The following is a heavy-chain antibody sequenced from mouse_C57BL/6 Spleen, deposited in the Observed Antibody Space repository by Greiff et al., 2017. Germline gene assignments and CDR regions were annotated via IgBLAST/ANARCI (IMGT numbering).Heavy chain of an antibody. CDR3: ARGGSSYWYFDV. Sequence: EVKLVESGGGLVKPGGSLKLSCAASGFTFSDYGMHWVRQAPEKGLEWVAYISSGSSTIYYADTVKGRFTISRDKAKNTLFLQMTSLRSEDTAMYYCARGGSSYWYFDVWGTGTTVTVSS. V-gene: IGHV5-17*01. J-gene: IGHJ1*03. D-gene: IGHD1-1*01. CDR1: GFTFSDYG. CDR2: ISSGSSTI.